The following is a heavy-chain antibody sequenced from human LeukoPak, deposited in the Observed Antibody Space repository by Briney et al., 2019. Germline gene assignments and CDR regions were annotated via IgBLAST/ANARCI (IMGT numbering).Heavy chain of an antibody. CDR2: IDRDGSRI. CDR3: ARQYSGYAGHPFDY. J-gene: IGHJ4*02. Sequence: GGSLRLSCAASGFTFSSYGMHWVRQAPGKGLVWVSRIDRDGSRINYADSVKGRFTISRDNAKNTLYLQMNSLRAEDTAVYYCARQYSGYAGHPFDYWGQGTLVTVSS. D-gene: IGHD5-12*01. V-gene: IGHV3-74*01. CDR1: GFTFSSYG.